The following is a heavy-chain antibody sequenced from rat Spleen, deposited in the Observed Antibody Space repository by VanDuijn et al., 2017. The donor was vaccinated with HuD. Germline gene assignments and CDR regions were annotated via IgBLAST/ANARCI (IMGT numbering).Heavy chain of an antibody. D-gene: IGHD1-10*01. V-gene: IGHV5S13*01. CDR3: VKDRGEYNNLFDY. J-gene: IGHJ2*01. Sequence: EVQLVESGGGLVQPGRSLKISCAASELTYSNYVMAWVRQAPTKGLEWVATISTGGGDTYYRDSVRGRFTISRNNAKNTLFLQMDSLRSEDTATYYCVKDRGEYNNLFDYWGQGVMVTVSS. CDR1: ELTYSNYV. CDR2: ISTGGGDT.